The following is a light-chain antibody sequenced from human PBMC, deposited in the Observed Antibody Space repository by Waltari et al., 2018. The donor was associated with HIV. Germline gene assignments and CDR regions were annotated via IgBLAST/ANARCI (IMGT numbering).Light chain of an antibody. Sequence: QSVLTQPPSASGAPGQRVTIPCSGRSSNIGSNTLNWYQQLPGTAPKLLIYENNQRPSGVPDRFSGSKSGTSASLGISGLQSEDEADYYCAAWDDSLNGYVFGTGTKVTVL. CDR3: AAWDDSLNGYV. CDR1: SSNIGSNT. V-gene: IGLV1-44*01. J-gene: IGLJ1*01. CDR2: ENN.